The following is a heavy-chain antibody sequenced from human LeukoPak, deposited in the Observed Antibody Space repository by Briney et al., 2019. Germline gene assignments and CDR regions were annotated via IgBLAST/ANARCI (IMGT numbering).Heavy chain of an antibody. V-gene: IGHV3-23*01. Sequence: GGSLRLSCAASGVTFSSYARSWVRQAPGKGLEWVSDISGSGGSTYYADSVKGRITSCRKNKKKRLEQQRNRLRAEDTAVYYCAKESGVEYYFDYWGQGTLVTVSS. CDR3: AKESGVEYYFDY. CDR1: GVTFSSYA. J-gene: IGHJ4*02. CDR2: ISGSGGST. D-gene: IGHD2-2*01.